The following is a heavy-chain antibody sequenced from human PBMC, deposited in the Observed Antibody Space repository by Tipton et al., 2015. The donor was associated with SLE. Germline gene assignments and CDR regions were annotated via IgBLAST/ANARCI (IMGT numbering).Heavy chain of an antibody. D-gene: IGHD2-21*01. J-gene: IGHJ3*02. V-gene: IGHV4-39*07. CDR3: ARDCGGSDAFDS. Sequence: TLSLTCTVSGGSISSSSYYWGWIRQPPGKGLEWIGSIYYSGSTYYNPSLKSRVTISVDTSKNPFSLKLSSVTAADTAVYYCARDCGGSDAFDSWGQGTMVTVSS. CDR1: GGSISSSSYY. CDR2: IYYSGST.